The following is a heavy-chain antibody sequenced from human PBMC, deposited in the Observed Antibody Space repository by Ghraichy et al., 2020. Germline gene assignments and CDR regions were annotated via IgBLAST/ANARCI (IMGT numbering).Heavy chain of an antibody. D-gene: IGHD6-6*01. CDR3: ARTKYSPAYSSSTHYGMDV. CDR1: GYTFTSYY. V-gene: IGHV1-46*01. J-gene: IGHJ6*02. Sequence: ASVKVSCKASGYTFTSYYMHWVRQAPGQGLEWMGIINPSGGSTSYAQKFQGRVTMTRDTSTSTVYMELSSLRSEDTAVYYCARTKYSPAYSSSTHYGMDVWGQGTTVTVSS. CDR2: INPSGGST.